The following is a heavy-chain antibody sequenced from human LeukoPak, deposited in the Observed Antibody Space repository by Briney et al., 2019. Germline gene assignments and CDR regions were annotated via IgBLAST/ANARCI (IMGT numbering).Heavy chain of an antibody. D-gene: IGHD3-10*01. CDR3: ARRRIAMVRGVIGLGATYFDY. CDR1: GDSVTSSTYS. J-gene: IGHJ4*02. Sequence: PSETLSLTCTVSGDSVTSSTYSWAWVRQPPGKGLEWIGSVYYAGSTYYNPSLKSRVTISVDTSKNQFSLKLSSVTAADTAVYYCARRRIAMVRGVIGLGATYFDYWGQGTLVTVSS. V-gene: IGHV4-39*07. CDR2: VYYAGST.